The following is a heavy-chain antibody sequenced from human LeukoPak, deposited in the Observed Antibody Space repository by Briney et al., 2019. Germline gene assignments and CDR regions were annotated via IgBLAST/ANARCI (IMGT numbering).Heavy chain of an antibody. CDR3: ARGIVVQPSANWFDP. V-gene: IGHV1-3*01. J-gene: IGHJ5*02. CDR2: INADDGNT. D-gene: IGHD2-15*01. Sequence: GESLKISCKGSGYSFTSYWIGWVRQAPGQRLEWMGLINADDGNTRYSQRFQGRVTITRDTSANTAYMELSSLRFEDTAVYYYARGIVVQPSANWFDPWGQGTPVTVSS. CDR1: GYSFTSYW.